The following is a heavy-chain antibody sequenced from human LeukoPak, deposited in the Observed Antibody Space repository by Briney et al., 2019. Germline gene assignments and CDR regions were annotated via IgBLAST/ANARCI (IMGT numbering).Heavy chain of an antibody. Sequence: PSETLSLTCTVSGASISNGDYYWTWIPQTPGEGLEWIGYIYHSGSTYYNPSLKSRVTISVDTSKNQFSLKLSSVTAADTAVYYCARVRRRLDAFDIWGQGTMVTVSS. CDR1: GASISNGDYY. V-gene: IGHV4-30-4*02. CDR3: ARVRRRLDAFDI. CDR2: IYHSGST. J-gene: IGHJ3*02.